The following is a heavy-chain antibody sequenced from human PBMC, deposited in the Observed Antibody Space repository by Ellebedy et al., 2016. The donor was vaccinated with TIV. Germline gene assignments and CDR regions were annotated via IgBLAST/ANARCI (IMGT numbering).Heavy chain of an antibody. J-gene: IGHJ6*02. CDR3: AKDPNRITAAPYGMDV. Sequence: GESLKISCAASGFAVRTNYISWVRQAPGKGLEWVSFIRHDGNGLYYAASVKGRFTISRVNSKNILYLQMNSLRNEDTAVYYCAKDPNRITAAPYGMDVWGQGTTVIVSS. D-gene: IGHD6-13*01. CDR1: GFAVRTNY. V-gene: IGHV3-30*02. CDR2: IRHDGNGL.